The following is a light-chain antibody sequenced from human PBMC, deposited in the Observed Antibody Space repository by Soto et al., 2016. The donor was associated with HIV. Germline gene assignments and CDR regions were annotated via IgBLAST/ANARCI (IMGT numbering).Light chain of an antibody. V-gene: IGKV1-8*01. J-gene: IGKJ4*01. Sequence: AIRLTQSPSSFSASTGDRVTITCRASQNIDTFLAWYQQKPGQAPTLLISAASTLQSGVPTRFSGSGSGTDFTLTISCLQSEDFAIYYCQQYYSSVALSFGGGTKVEIK. CDR3: QQYYSSVALS. CDR2: AAS. CDR1: QNIDTF.